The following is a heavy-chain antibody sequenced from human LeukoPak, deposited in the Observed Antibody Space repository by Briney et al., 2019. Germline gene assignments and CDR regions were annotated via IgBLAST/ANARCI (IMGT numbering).Heavy chain of an antibody. D-gene: IGHD4-17*01. CDR3: AAEMVTTGPTPLN. CDR2: INPNSGGT. J-gene: IGHJ4*02. CDR1: GYTFTGYY. V-gene: IGHV1-2*02. Sequence: ASVKVSCKASGYTFTGYYMHWVRQAPGQGLEWMGWINPNSGGTNYAQKFQGRVTMPRDTSISTAYMELSSLRSEDTAVYYCAAEMVTTGPTPLNWGQGTLVTVSS.